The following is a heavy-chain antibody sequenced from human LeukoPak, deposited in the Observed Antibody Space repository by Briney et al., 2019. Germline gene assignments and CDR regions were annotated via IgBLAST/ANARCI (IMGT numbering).Heavy chain of an antibody. J-gene: IGHJ4*02. CDR3: AKGDPIMVRGVAGYY. V-gene: IGHV3-23*01. D-gene: IGHD3-10*01. Sequence: PGGSLRLSCAASGFTFSSYGMHWVRQAPGKGLEWVSAISGSGGSTYYADSVKGRFTISRDNSKNTLYLQMNSLRAKDTAVYYCAKGDPIMVRGVAGYYWGQGTLVTVSS. CDR1: GFTFSSYG. CDR2: ISGSGGST.